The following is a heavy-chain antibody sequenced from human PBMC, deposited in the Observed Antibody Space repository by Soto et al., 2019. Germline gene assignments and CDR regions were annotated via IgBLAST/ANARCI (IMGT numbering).Heavy chain of an antibody. Sequence: QVQLVQSGAEVKKPGSSVKVSCKDSGGTFSSYAISWVRQAPGQGLEWMGGSIPIFVTANYAQKFQGRVTITADESTSTAYMELSSLRSEDTAVYYGARGGRDGDYGWIWGQGTLVTVSS. CDR1: GGTFSSYA. CDR2: SIPIFVTA. V-gene: IGHV1-69*12. J-gene: IGHJ4*02. D-gene: IGHD4-17*01. CDR3: ARGGRDGDYGWI.